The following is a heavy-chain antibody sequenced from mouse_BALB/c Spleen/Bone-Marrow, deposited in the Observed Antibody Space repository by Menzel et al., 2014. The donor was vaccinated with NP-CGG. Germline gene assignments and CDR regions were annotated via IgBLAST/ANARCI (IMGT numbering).Heavy chain of an antibody. Sequence: EFQLPQSGPDLVKPGASEKISCKASGYSFTGYYMHWVKHSHGKSLAWIGRGNPNNGGTSYNQKFKGKAILTVDKSSSTAYMELRSLTSEDSAVYYCAIGNYFDYWGQGTTLTVSS. J-gene: IGHJ2*01. D-gene: IGHD1-1*02. V-gene: IGHV1-26*01. CDR2: GNPNNGGT. CDR1: GYSFTGYY. CDR3: AIGNYFDY.